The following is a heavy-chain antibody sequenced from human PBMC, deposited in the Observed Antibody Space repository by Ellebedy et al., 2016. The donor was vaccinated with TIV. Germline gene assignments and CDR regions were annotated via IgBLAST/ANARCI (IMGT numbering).Heavy chain of an antibody. CDR1: GFTFSSYA. J-gene: IGHJ4*02. Sequence: PGGSLRLSCAASGFTFSSYAMSWVRQAPGKGLEWVSGMSGSGGSTSYADSVKGRFTISRDNSKNTLYLQMNSLRAEDTAMYYCARDVAPVGQVTFDCWGQGTLVTVSS. D-gene: IGHD2-21*02. CDR2: MSGSGGST. V-gene: IGHV3-23*01. CDR3: ARDVAPVGQVTFDC.